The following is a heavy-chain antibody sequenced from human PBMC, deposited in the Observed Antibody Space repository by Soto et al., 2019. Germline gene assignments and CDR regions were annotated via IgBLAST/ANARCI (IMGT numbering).Heavy chain of an antibody. CDR1: GFTFDDYA. CDR2: ISWNSGSI. CDR3: AKLKLEYYYDSSGQENAFDI. D-gene: IGHD3-22*01. Sequence: PGGSLRLSCAAPGFTFDDYAMHWVRQAPGKGLEWVSGISWNSGSIGYADSVQGRFTISRDNAKNSLYLQMNSLRPEDTALYYCAKLKLEYYYDSSGQENAFDIWGQGTMVTVSS. V-gene: IGHV3-9*01. J-gene: IGHJ3*02.